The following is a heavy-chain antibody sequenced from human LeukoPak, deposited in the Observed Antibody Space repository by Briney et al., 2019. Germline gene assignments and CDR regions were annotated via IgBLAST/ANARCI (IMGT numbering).Heavy chain of an antibody. Sequence: EVPLTLSCTASGFTFNNYNMIWLRQAPGKGLVWVTSITSSSRYISHAVPEKGRFTISRDNAKNSLYLQMNSQSAAATDVYFGARELSTYGDYPYSFDYWGQGTLVTVSS. CDR1: GFTFNNYN. D-gene: IGHD4-17*01. CDR2: ITSSSRYI. V-gene: IGHV3-21*01. CDR3: ARELSTYGDYPYSFDY. J-gene: IGHJ4*02.